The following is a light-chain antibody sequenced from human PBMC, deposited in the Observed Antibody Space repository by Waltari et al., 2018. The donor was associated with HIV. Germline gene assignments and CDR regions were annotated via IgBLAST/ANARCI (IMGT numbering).Light chain of an antibody. Sequence: IQLTQSPSSLSASLGAKVTITCRASQHIKTFLNWYQVRPGKAPRVLVYGVSSLPTGVPSRFTGDGSGTDFTLTINNLQPEDFASYFCQQTYSVSITFGPGTRLEI. CDR3: QQTYSVSIT. V-gene: IGKV1-39*01. J-gene: IGKJ5*01. CDR1: QHIKTF. CDR2: GVS.